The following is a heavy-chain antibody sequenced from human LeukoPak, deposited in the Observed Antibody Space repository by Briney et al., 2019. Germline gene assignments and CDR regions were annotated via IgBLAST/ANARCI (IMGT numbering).Heavy chain of an antibody. CDR3: AKTYYYDSSGYSHYLAYDY. CDR2: ISGSGAFT. J-gene: IGHJ4*02. Sequence: GGSLRLSCVASGFTVSNKYMSWVRQAPGKGLEWVSTISGSGAFTKYADSVTGRFTISRDNSKNTMYLQLNSLRAEDTAIYYCAKTYYYDSSGYSHYLAYDYWGQGTLVTVSS. V-gene: IGHV3-23*01. D-gene: IGHD3-22*01. CDR1: GFTVSNKY.